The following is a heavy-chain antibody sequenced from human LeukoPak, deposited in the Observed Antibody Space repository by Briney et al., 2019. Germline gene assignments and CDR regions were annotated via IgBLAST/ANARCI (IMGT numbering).Heavy chain of an antibody. V-gene: IGHV4-59*01. Sequence: PSETLSLTCTVSGGSISNYYWSWIRQPPGKGLEWIGYIYYSGSTNCNPSLKSRVTISVDTSKNQFSLKLSSVTAADTAVYYCARGARIAGGIRSVDYWGQGTLVTVSS. J-gene: IGHJ4*02. CDR3: ARGARIAGGIRSVDY. CDR2: IYYSGST. D-gene: IGHD3-16*01. CDR1: GGSISNYY.